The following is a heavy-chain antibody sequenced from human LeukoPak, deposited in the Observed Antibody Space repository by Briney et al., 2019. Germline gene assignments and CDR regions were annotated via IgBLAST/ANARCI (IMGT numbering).Heavy chain of an antibody. CDR2: IYYSGST. CDR3: ARRGGTLAGNYFDS. Sequence: GSLRLSCAASGFTFSNYNMNWIRQPPGKGLEWIANIYYSGSTHYNPSLNSRITISVDTSNNQFSLRLSSVTAADTAVYFCARRGGTLAGNYFDSWGQGTLVTVSS. CDR1: GFTFSNYN. D-gene: IGHD6-19*01. J-gene: IGHJ4*02. V-gene: IGHV4-39*01.